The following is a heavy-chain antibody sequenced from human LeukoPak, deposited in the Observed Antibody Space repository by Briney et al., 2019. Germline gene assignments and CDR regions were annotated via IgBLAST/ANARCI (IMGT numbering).Heavy chain of an antibody. CDR1: GGSISSYY. CDR3: ARVRESGDSSGYYSIWFDP. CDR2: IYTSGST. Sequence: SETLSLTCTVSGGSISSYYWSWIRQPAGKGLEWIGRIYTSGSTNYNPSLKSRVTMSVDTSKNQFSLKLSSVTAADTAVCCCARVRESGDSSGYYSIWFDPWGQGTLVTVSS. J-gene: IGHJ5*02. V-gene: IGHV4-4*07. D-gene: IGHD3-22*01.